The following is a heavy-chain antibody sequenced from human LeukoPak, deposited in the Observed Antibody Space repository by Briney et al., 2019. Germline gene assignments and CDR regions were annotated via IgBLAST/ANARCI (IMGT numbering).Heavy chain of an antibody. CDR2: IGSDDNT. J-gene: IGHJ4*02. Sequence: PGGSLRLSCAASGFTFSRNAMAWVRQAPGKGLEWVAGIGSDDNTHYAESVRGRFTISRDISKNTVSLQMSSLRAEGTAVYYCAKDILRWSFDSWGQGILVTVSS. D-gene: IGHD2-21*01. CDR1: GFTFSRNA. CDR3: AKDILRWSFDS. V-gene: IGHV3-23*01.